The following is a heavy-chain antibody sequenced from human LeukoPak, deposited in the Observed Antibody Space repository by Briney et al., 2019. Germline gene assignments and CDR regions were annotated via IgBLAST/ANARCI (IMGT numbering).Heavy chain of an antibody. Sequence: GGTLRLSCTASGFTFGDHAMSWVRQAPGKGLEWVGFIRSKAYRGTTEYAASVKGRFSISRDDSESIVYLQMNSLKTEDTAVYYCTRGPMQLWLHNGMDVWGQGTTVTVSS. CDR2: IRSKAYRGTT. D-gene: IGHD1-1*01. J-gene: IGHJ6*02. V-gene: IGHV3-49*04. CDR3: TRGPMQLWLHNGMDV. CDR1: GFTFGDHA.